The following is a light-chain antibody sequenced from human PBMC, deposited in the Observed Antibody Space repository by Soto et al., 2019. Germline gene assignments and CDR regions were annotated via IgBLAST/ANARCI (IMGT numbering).Light chain of an antibody. Sequence: QSALTQPASVSGSPGQSITISCTGTSSDVGGYNYVSWYQQHLGKAPKLMIYEVSNRPSGVSNRFSGYKSGNTASLTISGLQAEDEADYYCSSYTSSSTLYVFGTGTKVNVL. V-gene: IGLV2-14*01. CDR3: SSYTSSSTLYV. J-gene: IGLJ1*01. CDR1: SSDVGGYNY. CDR2: EVS.